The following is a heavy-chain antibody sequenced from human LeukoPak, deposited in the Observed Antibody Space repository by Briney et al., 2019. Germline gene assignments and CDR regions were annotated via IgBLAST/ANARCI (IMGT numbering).Heavy chain of an antibody. CDR3: ARRLNWGFSDF. CDR2: VSPSGGET. CDR1: GFTFSTCA. Sequence: GGSLRLSCAASGFTFSTCAIQWVRQAAGRGLEWVSSVSPSGGETFYAASVKGRFTISRDESQNTVYLQPSSLSAEDTAVYYCARRLNWGFSDFWGQGTLVTVSS. J-gene: IGHJ4*02. V-gene: IGHV3-23*01. D-gene: IGHD7-27*01.